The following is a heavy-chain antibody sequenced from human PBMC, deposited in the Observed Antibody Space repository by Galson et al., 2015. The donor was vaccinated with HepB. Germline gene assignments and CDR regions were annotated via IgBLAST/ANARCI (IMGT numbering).Heavy chain of an antibody. Sequence: PALVKPTQTLTLTCTFSGFSLSTSGMCVSWIRQPPGKALEWLALIDWDDDKYYSTSLKTRLTISKDTSKNQVVLTMTNMDPVDTATYYCARIRTAHGGYCSSTSCYAFDIWGQGTMVTVSS. CDR3: ARIRTAHGGYCSSTSCYAFDI. V-gene: IGHV2-70*01. J-gene: IGHJ3*02. D-gene: IGHD2-2*01. CDR2: IDWDDDK. CDR1: GFSLSTSGMC.